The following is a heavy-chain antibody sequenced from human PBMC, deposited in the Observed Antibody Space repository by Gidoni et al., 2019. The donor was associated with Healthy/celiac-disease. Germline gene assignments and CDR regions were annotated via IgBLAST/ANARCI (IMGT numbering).Heavy chain of an antibody. CDR1: GGSISGYY. CDR3: ARGGYCSSTSCYPRYYYYYGMDV. J-gene: IGHJ6*04. V-gene: IGHV4-34*01. D-gene: IGHD2-2*01. Sequence: QVQLQQWGAGLLKPSETLSLTCAASGGSISGYYWSWIRQPPGKGLEWIGEINHSGSTNYNPSLKSRVTISADTSKNQFSLKLSSVTAADTAVYYCARGGYCSSTSCYPRYYYYYGMDVWGKGTTVTVSS. CDR2: INHSGST.